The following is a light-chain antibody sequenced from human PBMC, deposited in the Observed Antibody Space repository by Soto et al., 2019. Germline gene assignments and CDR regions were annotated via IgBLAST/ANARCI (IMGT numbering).Light chain of an antibody. Sequence: QSVLTQPPSVSAAPGQKVTISCSGSSSNIGGNSVSWYQQLPGTAPKLLIYDDNKRPSGIPDRFSGSKSGTSATLGITGFQTGDEADYYCGTWDSNSYVFGTGTKV. V-gene: IGLV1-51*01. CDR1: SSNIGGNS. CDR3: GTWDSNSYV. J-gene: IGLJ1*01. CDR2: DDN.